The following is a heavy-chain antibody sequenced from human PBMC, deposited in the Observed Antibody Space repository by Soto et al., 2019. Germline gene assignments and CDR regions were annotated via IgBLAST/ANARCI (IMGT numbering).Heavy chain of an antibody. J-gene: IGHJ6*02. CDR1: GGSFSGYY. V-gene: IGHV4-34*01. Sequence: QVQLQQWGAGLLKPSETLSLTCAVYGGSFSGYYWRWIRQPPGKGLEWLGEINHSGSTNYNPSLNGRVTISVDPSKNQFSLKLSSVTAADPAVYYCARGPAVVASTARFGMDVWGQGTTVAVSS. CDR3: ARGPAVVASTARFGMDV. CDR2: INHSGST. D-gene: IGHD2-15*01.